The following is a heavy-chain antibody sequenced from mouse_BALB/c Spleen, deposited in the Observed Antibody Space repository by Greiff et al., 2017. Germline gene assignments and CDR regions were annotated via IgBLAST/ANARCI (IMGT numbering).Heavy chain of an antibody. D-gene: IGHD1-1*01. CDR1: GFNIKDTY. CDR3: ARSVVAKGWYFDV. CDR2: IDPANGNT. Sequence: EVKLKQSGAELVKPGASVKLSCTASGFNIKDTYMHWVKQRPEQGLEWIGRIDPANGNTKYDPKFQGKATITADTSSNTAYLQLSSLTSEDTAVYYCARSVVAKGWYFDVWGAGTTVTVSS. J-gene: IGHJ1*01. V-gene: IGHV14-3*02.